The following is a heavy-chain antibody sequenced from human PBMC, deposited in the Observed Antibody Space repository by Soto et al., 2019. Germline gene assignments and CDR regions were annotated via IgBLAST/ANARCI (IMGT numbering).Heavy chain of an antibody. J-gene: IGHJ4*02. CDR2: IWHDGMNK. CDR3: ARDRGSDDPIDY. D-gene: IGHD3-10*01. CDR1: VFTFISYG. V-gene: IGHV3-33*01. Sequence: GWSLRLSCASSVFTFISYGMHWVRQAPGKGLEWVAVIWHDGMNKYYADSVRGRFTISRDNSKNTLYLQMNSLRAEDTAVYYCARDRGSDDPIDYWGQGTLVTVSS.